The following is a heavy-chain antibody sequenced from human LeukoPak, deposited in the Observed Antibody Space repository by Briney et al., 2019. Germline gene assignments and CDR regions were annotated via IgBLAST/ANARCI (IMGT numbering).Heavy chain of an antibody. Sequence: ASVKVSCKASGYTFTSYAMHWVRQAPGQRLEWMGWISAYNGNTNYAQKLQGRVTMTTDTSTSTAYMELRSLRSDDTAVYYCARDTAIFGVAIMDENAFDIWGQGTMVTVSS. J-gene: IGHJ3*02. CDR1: GYTFTSYA. V-gene: IGHV1-18*01. CDR2: ISAYNGNT. D-gene: IGHD3-3*01. CDR3: ARDTAIFGVAIMDENAFDI.